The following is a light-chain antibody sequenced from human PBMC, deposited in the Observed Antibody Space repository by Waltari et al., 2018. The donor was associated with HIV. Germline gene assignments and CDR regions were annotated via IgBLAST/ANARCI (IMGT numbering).Light chain of an antibody. J-gene: IGLJ2*01. Sequence: QSALTQPASVSGSPGQSITISCTGTSSDVGGYNYVSWYQQHPGKAPKLVISDVSARPAGVSNRFAGSKSGNTASLTISGLQAEDEADYNCCSYAGSSTLLFGGGTKVTVL. CDR3: CSYAGSSTLL. CDR2: DVS. CDR1: SSDVGGYNY. V-gene: IGLV2-23*01.